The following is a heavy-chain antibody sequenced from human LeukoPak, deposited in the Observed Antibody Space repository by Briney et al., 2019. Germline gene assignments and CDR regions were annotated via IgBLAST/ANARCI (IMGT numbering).Heavy chain of an antibody. CDR2: ISGSGGST. CDR3: AKSTVRQNYYYYGMDV. J-gene: IGHJ6*02. V-gene: IGHV3-23*01. CDR1: GFTFSSYA. D-gene: IGHD4-11*01. Sequence: GGSLRLSCAASGFTFSSYAMSWVRQAPGKGLEWVSAISGSGGSTYYADSVKGRFTISRDNSKNTLYLQMNSLRAEDTAVYYCAKSTVRQNYYYYGMDVWGQGTTVTASS.